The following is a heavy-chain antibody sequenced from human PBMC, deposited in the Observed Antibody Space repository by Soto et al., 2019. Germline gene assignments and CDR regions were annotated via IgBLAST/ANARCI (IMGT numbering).Heavy chain of an antibody. Sequence: SETLSLTCTVSGGSISRYYCSWIRQPPGKGLEWIGYIYYSGSTNYNPSLKSRVTISVDTSKNQFSLKLSSVTAADTAVYYCARHSPQYSLKAFDIRGQGTMVTVSS. CDR3: ARHSPQYSLKAFDI. D-gene: IGHD6-6*01. CDR1: GGSISRYY. CDR2: IYYSGST. J-gene: IGHJ3*02. V-gene: IGHV4-59*08.